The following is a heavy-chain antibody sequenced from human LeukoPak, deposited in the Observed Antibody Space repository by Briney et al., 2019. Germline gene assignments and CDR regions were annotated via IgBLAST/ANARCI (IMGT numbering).Heavy chain of an antibody. CDR3: AKISGSDSY. J-gene: IGHJ4*02. Sequence: GGSLRLSCAASGFTFSSYAMNWVRQAPGKGLEWVPAISGGGGTTYYADSVKGRFTISRDNSKNTLYLQMHSLRAEDTAVYYCAKISGSDSYWGQGTLVTVSS. V-gene: IGHV3-23*01. CDR1: GFTFSSYA. CDR2: ISGGGGTT. D-gene: IGHD3-3*02.